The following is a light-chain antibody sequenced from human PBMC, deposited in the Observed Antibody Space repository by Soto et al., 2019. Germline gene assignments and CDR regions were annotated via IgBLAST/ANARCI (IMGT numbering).Light chain of an antibody. CDR3: QQYHPTPQT. Sequence: DIVMTQSPDSLAVSLGERATINCKSSQSVLYSSNNKNYLAWYQQKPGQPPKLLISWASTRETGFPDRCSGSGCGADFTLTISSLQAEDVDVYDCQQYHPTPQTFGQGTKVEIK. CDR2: WAS. J-gene: IGKJ1*01. V-gene: IGKV4-1*01. CDR1: QSVLYSSNNKNY.